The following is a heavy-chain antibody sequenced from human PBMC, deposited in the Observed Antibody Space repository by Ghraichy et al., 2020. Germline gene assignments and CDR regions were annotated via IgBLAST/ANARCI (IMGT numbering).Heavy chain of an antibody. CDR1: GSSFSDSNYY. CDR3: VRWMIGTTSDS. J-gene: IGHJ4*02. D-gene: IGHD2-21*01. CDR2: INHNGNT. Sequence: SETLSLTCTVSGSSFSDSNYYWGWIRQPPGKGLEWVGTINHNGNTYYNPSLMSRVTISVDTSRNQFSLKFSSVTAADTAVYYCVRWMIGTTSDSWSQGTLVTVSS. V-gene: IGHV4-39*01.